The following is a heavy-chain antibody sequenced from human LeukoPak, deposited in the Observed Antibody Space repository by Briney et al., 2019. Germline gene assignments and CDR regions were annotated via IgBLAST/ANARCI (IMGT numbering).Heavy chain of an antibody. D-gene: IGHD3-9*01. CDR2: IIPILGIA. CDR1: GGTFSSYA. V-gene: IGHV1-69*04. Sequence: ASVKVSCKASGGTFSSYAISWVRQAPGQGLEWMGRIIPILGIANYAQKFQGRVTITADKSTSTAYMELSSLRSEDTAVYYCARDQGKRAILTGYYPKYNWFDPWGQGTLVTVSS. J-gene: IGHJ5*02. CDR3: ARDQGKRAILTGYYPKYNWFDP.